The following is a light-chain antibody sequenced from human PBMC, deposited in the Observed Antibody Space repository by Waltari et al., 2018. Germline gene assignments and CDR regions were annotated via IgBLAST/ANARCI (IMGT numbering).Light chain of an antibody. J-gene: IGLJ2*01. CDR1: GCNIGAGYD. CDR2: DKN. V-gene: IGLV1-40*01. CDR3: QAYDTCLSGSV. Sequence: QSVLTQPPSVSGAPGQRVTISCTGSGCNIGAGYDVHWYKQLPGTAPKLLIYDKNIRRLGVPDRFSAPESGTSASTAIVGLQAGEAADYYCQAYDTCLSGSVFGGGTKLTV.